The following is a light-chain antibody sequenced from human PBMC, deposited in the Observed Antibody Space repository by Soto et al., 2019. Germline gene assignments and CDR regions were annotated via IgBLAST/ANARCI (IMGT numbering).Light chain of an antibody. CDR1: ESISSN. V-gene: IGKV3-15*01. J-gene: IGKJ4*01. Sequence: EIVMTQSPATLSVSPGERATLSCRASESISSNFAWYQQKPGQAPRLLMFRTSSRATGFPARFSGSGSGTEFTLTISSLQSEDFGVYYCQQYNNWPRATFGGGTKVEIK. CDR3: QQYNNWPRAT. CDR2: RTS.